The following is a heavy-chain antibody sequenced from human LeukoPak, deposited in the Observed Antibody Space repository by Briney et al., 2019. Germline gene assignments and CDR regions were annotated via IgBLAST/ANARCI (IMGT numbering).Heavy chain of an antibody. CDR2: INKDGSEQ. J-gene: IGHJ4*02. D-gene: IGHD3-16*02. V-gene: IGHV3-7*01. CDR1: GFIFSSRW. CDR3: AKEVDAVVTDFDY. Sequence: PGGSLRLSCAASGFIFSSRWMSWVRQAPGKGLEWVANINKDGSEQYYVDSMKGRFTISRDNAKNSLYLQMNSLRAEDTAVYYCAKEVDAVVTDFDYWGQGTLVTVSS.